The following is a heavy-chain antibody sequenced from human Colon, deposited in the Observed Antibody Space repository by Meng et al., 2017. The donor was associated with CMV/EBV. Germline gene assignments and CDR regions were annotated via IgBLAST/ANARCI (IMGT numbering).Heavy chain of an antibody. V-gene: IGHV3-74*01. CDR3: VRDVPGDIDYIFDY. CDR2: ISHDRDSA. D-gene: IGHD4-11*01. J-gene: IGHJ4*02. CDR1: GLTLSRYW. Sequence: GESLKISCVASGLTLSRYWMHWVRQVPGEGPMWVARISHDRDSAIYADSVKGRFTASRDSTRNIVYLQMNSLRVDDTAIYFCVRDVPGDIDYIFDYWGQGAQVTVSS.